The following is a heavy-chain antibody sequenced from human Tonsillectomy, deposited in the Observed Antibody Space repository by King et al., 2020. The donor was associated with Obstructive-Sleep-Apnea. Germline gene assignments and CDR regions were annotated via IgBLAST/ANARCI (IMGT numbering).Heavy chain of an antibody. CDR3: ARGGWGSSWPFDY. CDR2: INHSGST. CDR1: GGSLSGYY. J-gene: IGHJ4*02. Sequence: VQLQQWGAGLLKPSETLSLTCAVYGGSLSGYYWSWIRQPPGKGLEWIGEINHSGSTNYNPSLKSRVTISLDTSKNQFSLELSSVTAADTAVYYCARGGWGSSWPFDYWGQGTLVTVSS. D-gene: IGHD6-13*01. V-gene: IGHV4-34*01.